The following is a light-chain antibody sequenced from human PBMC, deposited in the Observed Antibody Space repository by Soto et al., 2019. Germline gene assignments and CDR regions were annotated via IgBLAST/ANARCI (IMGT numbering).Light chain of an antibody. V-gene: IGLV2-14*03. CDR3: SSYSTTSALV. J-gene: IGLJ3*02. CDR1: SADIGAFNY. Sequence: QSVLTQPASVSGSPGQSITISCAGTSADIGAFNYVSWYQHHPGKAPTLLIYDVSDRPSGVSTRFSASKSANTASLTISGLQADDEGDYYCSSYSTTSALVFGGGTQLTVL. CDR2: DVS.